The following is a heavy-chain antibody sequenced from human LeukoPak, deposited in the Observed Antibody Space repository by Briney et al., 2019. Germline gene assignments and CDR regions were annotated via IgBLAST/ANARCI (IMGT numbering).Heavy chain of an antibody. D-gene: IGHD3-22*01. V-gene: IGHV3-30*03. CDR2: ISYDGKNK. Sequence: GGSLRLSCAASGFTFSYYGMHWVRQAPGKGLEWVAVISYDGKNKYYADSVKGRFTISRDNSKNTLYLQMNSLRVEDTAVYYCASHWAQQVVSDYWGQGTLVTVSS. J-gene: IGHJ4*02. CDR1: GFTFSYYG. CDR3: ASHWAQQVVSDY.